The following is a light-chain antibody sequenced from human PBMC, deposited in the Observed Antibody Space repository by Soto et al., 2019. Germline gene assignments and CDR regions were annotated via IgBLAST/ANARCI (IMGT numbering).Light chain of an antibody. V-gene: IGLV2-14*01. Sequence: QSALTQPASVSGSPGQAITISCTGSSNDVGGFNYVSWYQQHPGKAPKLMIYEVRNRPSGVSSRFSGSKSGNTASLTISGLQAEDEADYYCSSYTSTNPVVFGGGTKVTV. CDR2: EVR. CDR3: SSYTSTNPVV. CDR1: SNDVGGFNY. J-gene: IGLJ3*02.